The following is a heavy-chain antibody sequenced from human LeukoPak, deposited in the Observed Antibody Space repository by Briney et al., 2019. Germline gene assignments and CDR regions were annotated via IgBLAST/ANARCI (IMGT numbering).Heavy chain of an antibody. CDR2: MKDDGSET. CDR1: GFTFNDYW. Sequence: GGSLRLSCAASGFTFNDYWMTWVRPAPGKGLQWVANMKDDGSETYYVDSVKGRFTISRDNAKNSLYLQMYNLRAEDTAVYYCAKDAAVGSSGYYYVPPLYYLHYWGKGTLVTVSS. J-gene: IGHJ4*02. D-gene: IGHD3-22*01. V-gene: IGHV3-7*01. CDR3: AKDAAVGSSGYYYVPPLYYLHY.